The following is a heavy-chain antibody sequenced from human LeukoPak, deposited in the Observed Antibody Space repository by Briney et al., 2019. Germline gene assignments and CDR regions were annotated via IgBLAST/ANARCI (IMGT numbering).Heavy chain of an antibody. D-gene: IGHD1-1*01. Sequence: SETLSLTCTVSGGSISSGDYYWSWIRQPPGKGLEWIGYIYYSGSTYYNPSLKSRVTISVDTSKNQFSLKLSSVTAADTAVYYCARENWNLHAFGIWGQGTMVTVSS. CDR1: GGSISSGDYY. CDR3: ARENWNLHAFGI. J-gene: IGHJ3*02. V-gene: IGHV4-30-4*01. CDR2: IYYSGST.